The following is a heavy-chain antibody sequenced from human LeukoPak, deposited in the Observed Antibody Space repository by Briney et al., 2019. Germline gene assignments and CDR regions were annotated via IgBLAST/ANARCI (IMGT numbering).Heavy chain of an antibody. J-gene: IGHJ4*02. CDR2: IGSDSTYI. D-gene: IGHD7-27*01. Sequence: GRSLRLSCAASGFTFSSYSMNWVRQAPGKGLEWVSSIGSDSTYIFYTDSVKGRFTISRDNAKNSLYLQMNSLRAEDTAVYYCATGDGYWGQGTLVTVSS. V-gene: IGHV3-21*01. CDR1: GFTFSSYS. CDR3: ATGDGY.